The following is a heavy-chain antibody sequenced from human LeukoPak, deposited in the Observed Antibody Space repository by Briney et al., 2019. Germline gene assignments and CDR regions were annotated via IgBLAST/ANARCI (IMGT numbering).Heavy chain of an antibody. D-gene: IGHD2-15*01. Sequence: PSETLSLTCSVSGGSISSGDYYWSWIRQPPGKGLEWIGYTYYSGTADYNPSLKSRVIMSVDTSKNQFSLKLTSVTAADTAVYYCVRDIGYCSGGDCYSYDAFDIWGQGTKVTVSS. CDR2: TYYSGTA. CDR3: VRDIGYCSGGDCYSYDAFDI. CDR1: GGSISSGDYY. J-gene: IGHJ3*02. V-gene: IGHV4-30-4*01.